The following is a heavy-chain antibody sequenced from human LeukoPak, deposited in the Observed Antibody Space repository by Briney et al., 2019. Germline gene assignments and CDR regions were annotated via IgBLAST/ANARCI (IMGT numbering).Heavy chain of an antibody. CDR3: ARGGHYYDSSGYVE. J-gene: IGHJ4*02. CDR1: GFTVSSNY. CDR2: IYSGGST. V-gene: IGHV3-53*01. D-gene: IGHD3-22*01. Sequence: GGSLRLSCAGSGFTVSSNYMSWVRQAPGKGLEWVSVIYSGGSTYYADSVKGRFTISRDNSKNTLYLQMNSLRAEDTAVYYCARGGHYYDSSGYVEWGQGTLVTVSS.